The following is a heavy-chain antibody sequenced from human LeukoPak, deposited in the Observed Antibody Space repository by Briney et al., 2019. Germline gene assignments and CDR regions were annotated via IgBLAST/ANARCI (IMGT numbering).Heavy chain of an antibody. CDR2: ISSSGSTI. J-gene: IGHJ4*02. CDR3: ARQEQQLVTFDY. D-gene: IGHD6-13*01. Sequence: GGSLRLSCAASGFTFSSYEMNWVRQAPGKGLEWVSYISSSGSTIYYADSVKGRFTIPRDNAKNSLYLQMNSLRAEDTAVYYCARQEQQLVTFDYWGQGTLVTVSS. CDR1: GFTFSSYE. V-gene: IGHV3-48*03.